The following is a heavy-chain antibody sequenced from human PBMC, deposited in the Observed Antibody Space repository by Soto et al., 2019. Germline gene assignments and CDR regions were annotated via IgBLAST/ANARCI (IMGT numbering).Heavy chain of an antibody. D-gene: IGHD3-22*01. CDR3: ARPYYDSSGYYMWDFDY. Sequence: QVQLVQSGAEVKKPGSSVKLSCKASGDSFNTFAVTWVRQAPGQGLEWMGGIIPNFDTPNYAQKFQVRVTIIADKSTSTPYMELMRLRSEDTAVYYCARPYYDSSGYYMWDFDYWGQGTRVTVSS. CDR1: GDSFNTFA. CDR2: IIPNFDTP. V-gene: IGHV1-69*06. J-gene: IGHJ4*02.